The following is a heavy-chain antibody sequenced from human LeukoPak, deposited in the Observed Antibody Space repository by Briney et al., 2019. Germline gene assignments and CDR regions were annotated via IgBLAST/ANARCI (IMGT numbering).Heavy chain of an antibody. D-gene: IGHD1-26*01. CDR2: ISSSSSYI. CDR1: GFTFSSYS. Sequence: PGGSLRLSCAASGFTFSSYSMNWVRQAPGKGLEWVSSISSSSSYIYYADSVQGRFTISRDNSKNTVFLQVNSLRGEDTAVYYCARDGGSYSLDYWGQGTLVTDSS. V-gene: IGHV3-21*01. J-gene: IGHJ4*02. CDR3: ARDGGSYSLDY.